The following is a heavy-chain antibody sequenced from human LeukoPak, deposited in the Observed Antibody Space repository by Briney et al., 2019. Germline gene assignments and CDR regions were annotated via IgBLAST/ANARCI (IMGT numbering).Heavy chain of an antibody. CDR3: ARLPNLVGSGYYSAAFDY. V-gene: IGHV4-39*01. Sequence: PSETLSLTCTVSGGSISSSSYYWGWIRQPPGKGLEWIGSIYYSGSTYYNPSLKSRVTISVDTSKNQFSLKLSSVTAADTAVYYCARLPNLVGSGYYSAAFDYWGQGTLVTVSS. CDR2: IYYSGST. D-gene: IGHD3-22*01. J-gene: IGHJ4*02. CDR1: GGSISSSSYY.